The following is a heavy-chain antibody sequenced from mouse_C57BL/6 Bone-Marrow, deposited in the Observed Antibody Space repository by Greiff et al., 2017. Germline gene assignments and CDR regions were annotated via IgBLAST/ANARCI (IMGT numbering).Heavy chain of an antibody. D-gene: IGHD1-1*01. CDR1: GFTFSSYA. CDR2: ISDGGSYT. CDR3: ARDQASVVGDYYAMDY. V-gene: IGHV5-4*01. J-gene: IGHJ4*01. Sequence: EVKVVESGGGLVKPGGSLKLSCAASGFTFSSYAMSWVRQTPEKRLEWVATISDGGSYTYYPDNVKGRFTISRDNAKNNLYLQMSHLKSEDTAMYYCARDQASVVGDYYAMDYWGQGTSVTVSS.